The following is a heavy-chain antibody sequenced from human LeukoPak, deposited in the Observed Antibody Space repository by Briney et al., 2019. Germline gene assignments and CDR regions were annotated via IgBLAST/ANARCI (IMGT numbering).Heavy chain of an antibody. Sequence: GGSLRLSCAASGFTFSSYGMHWVRQAPGKGLEWVAVIWYDGSNKYYADSVKGRCTISRDNSKNTLYLQMNSLRAEDTAVYYCARDQAAAGTMVYNWFDPWGQGTLVTVSS. J-gene: IGHJ5*02. V-gene: IGHV3-33*01. CDR2: IWYDGSNK. CDR1: GFTFSSYG. D-gene: IGHD6-13*01. CDR3: ARDQAAAGTMVYNWFDP.